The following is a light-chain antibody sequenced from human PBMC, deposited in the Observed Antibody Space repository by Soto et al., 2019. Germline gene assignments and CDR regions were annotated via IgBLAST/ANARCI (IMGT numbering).Light chain of an antibody. J-gene: IGKJ4*01. CDR1: QDISSD. CDR2: EAS. Sequence: DIQMTQSPSSVSASVGDRVTIXCRASQDISSDLAWYQHRPGKGPKFLIYEASTLQNGVPSRFSGSGSGTDFTLTINNLQPXXXXTXXXXXXXSFPLSFGGGTKVEMK. V-gene: IGKV1-12*01. CDR3: XXXXSFPLS.